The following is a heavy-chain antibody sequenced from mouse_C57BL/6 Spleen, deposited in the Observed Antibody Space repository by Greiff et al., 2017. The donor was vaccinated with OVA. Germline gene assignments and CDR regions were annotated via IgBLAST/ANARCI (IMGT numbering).Heavy chain of an antibody. D-gene: IGHD1-1*01. Sequence: QVQLQQSGAELVRPGTSVKVSCKASGYAFTNYLIEWVKQRPGQGLEWIGVINPGSGGTNYNEKFKGKATLTADKSSSTAYMQLSSLTSEDSAVYFCASPFTTVEGYCDVWGTGTTVTVSS. CDR1: GYAFTNYL. J-gene: IGHJ1*03. V-gene: IGHV1-54*01. CDR3: ASPFTTVEGYCDV. CDR2: INPGSGGT.